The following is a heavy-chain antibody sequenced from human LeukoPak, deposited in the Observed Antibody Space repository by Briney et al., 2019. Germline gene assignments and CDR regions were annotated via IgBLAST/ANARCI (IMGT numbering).Heavy chain of an antibody. CDR2: IYYSGST. J-gene: IGHJ4*02. CDR1: GGSVSSANYY. V-gene: IGHV4-31*03. D-gene: IGHD3-16*02. CDR3: ARYRGPLLFDY. Sequence: PSETLSLTCSVSGGSVSSANYYWSWIRQHPGKGLEWIGYIYYSGSTYYNPSLKSRVTISVDTSKNQFSLKLSSVTAADTAVYYCARYRGPLLFDYWGQGTLVTVSS.